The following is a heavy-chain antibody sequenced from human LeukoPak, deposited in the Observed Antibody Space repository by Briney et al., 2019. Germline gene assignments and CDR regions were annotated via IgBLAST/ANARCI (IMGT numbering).Heavy chain of an antibody. CDR2: ISSSSSTI. D-gene: IGHD3-22*01. V-gene: IGHV3-48*04. J-gene: IGHJ4*02. CDR1: GFTFSSYS. Sequence: PGGSLRLSCAASGFTFSSYSMNWVRQAPGKGLEWVSYISSSSSTIYYADSVKGRFTISRDNAKNSLYLQMNSLRAEDTAVYYCARVDDSSGYYDRAFDYWGQGTLVNVSS. CDR3: ARVDDSSGYYDRAFDY.